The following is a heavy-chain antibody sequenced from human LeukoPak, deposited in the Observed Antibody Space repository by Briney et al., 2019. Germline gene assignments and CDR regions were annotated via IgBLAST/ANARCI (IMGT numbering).Heavy chain of an antibody. J-gene: IGHJ4*02. CDR1: GGSISSYY. CDR2: IYYSGST. V-gene: IGHV4-59*08. D-gene: IGHD2-2*01. Sequence: SETLSLTCTVSGGSISSYYWSWIRQPPGKGLEWIGYIYYSGSTNYNPSLKSRVTISVDTSKNQFSLKLSSVTAADTAVYYCARPAGRVVPAAFDYWGQGTLVTVSS. CDR3: ARPAGRVVPAAFDY.